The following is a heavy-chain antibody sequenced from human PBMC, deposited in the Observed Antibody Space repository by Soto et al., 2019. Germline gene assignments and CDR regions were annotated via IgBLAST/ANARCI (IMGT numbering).Heavy chain of an antibody. CDR2: ISSGSSNI. CDR1: GFAFRSYN. V-gene: IGHV3-21*01. D-gene: IGHD2-15*01. CDR3: ASATEVAATFDF. J-gene: IGHJ4*02. Sequence: EVQLVESGGGLVKPGGSLTLSCAASGFAFRSYNMNWVRQAPGKGLEWGASISSGSSNIYYADSVKGRFTISRDNAKNSLFLQMDSLRAENSTVYYCASATEVAATFDFWGQGTLVTVSS.